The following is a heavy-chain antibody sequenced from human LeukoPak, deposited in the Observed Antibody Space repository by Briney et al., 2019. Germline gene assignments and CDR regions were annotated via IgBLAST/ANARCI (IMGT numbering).Heavy chain of an antibody. V-gene: IGHV1-69*05. CDR3: AKDYGVTGTGGAWLDP. Sequence: SVKVSCKASGGTFSSYAISWVRQAPGQGLEWMGRIIPIFGTANYAQKFQGRVTITTDESTSTAYMELSSLRSEDTAVYYCAKDYGVTGTGGAWLDPWGQGTLVTVSS. CDR2: IIPIFGTA. J-gene: IGHJ5*02. CDR1: GGTFSSYA. D-gene: IGHD1-20*01.